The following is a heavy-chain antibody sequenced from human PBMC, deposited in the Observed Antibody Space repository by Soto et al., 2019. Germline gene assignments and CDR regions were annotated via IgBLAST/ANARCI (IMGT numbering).Heavy chain of an antibody. V-gene: IGHV1-18*01. CDR2: INVYNGNK. Sequence: QVQLVQSGGEVKKPGASVKVSCKASGYTFTNYGISWVRQAPGQGLEWMGWINVYNGNKKYAQKVQGRVTMTTDTSPSTAYMELRSLRCDDTAVYYCARGVGSGSYYNQYNWFDPWGQGTLVTVSS. CDR3: ARGVGSGSYYNQYNWFDP. J-gene: IGHJ5*02. CDR1: GYTFTNYG. D-gene: IGHD3-10*01.